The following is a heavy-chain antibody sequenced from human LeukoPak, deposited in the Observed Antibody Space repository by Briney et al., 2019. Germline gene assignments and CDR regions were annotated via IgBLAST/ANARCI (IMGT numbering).Heavy chain of an antibody. CDR1: GGSMTNYY. J-gene: IGHJ4*02. V-gene: IGHV4-4*07. D-gene: IGHD1-26*01. CDR3: ARVGSDGSSFDY. Sequence: PSETLSLTCTVSGGSMTNYYWSWIRQPAGKGLEWIGRMYFSGRTHYNPSLKSRVTMSVDTSKNQFSLKVSSVTAADTAVYYCARVGSDGSSFDYWGQGTMVTVSS. CDR2: MYFSGRT.